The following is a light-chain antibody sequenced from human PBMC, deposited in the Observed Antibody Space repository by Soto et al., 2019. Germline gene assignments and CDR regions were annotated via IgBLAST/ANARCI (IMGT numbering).Light chain of an antibody. V-gene: IGLV2-14*03. J-gene: IGLJ1*01. CDR2: DVT. CDR3: ASHSSTSTFV. CDR1: SSDVGGYDY. Sequence: QSALTQPASVSGSPGQSIAVSCTGTSSDVGGYDYVSWYQHHSGKAPKLIIFDVTNRPSGVSNRFSGSKSSNTASLTISGLQAEDEADYYCASHSSTSTFVFGTGTKLTVL.